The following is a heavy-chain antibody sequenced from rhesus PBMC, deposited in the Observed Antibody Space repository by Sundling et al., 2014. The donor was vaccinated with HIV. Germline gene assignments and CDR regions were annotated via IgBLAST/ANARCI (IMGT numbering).Heavy chain of an antibody. Sequence: QVYLQESGPGLVKPSETLPLTCAVSGASIRNNYWSWSRQAPGKGLEWIGRIDGDDGSTDYNPSLKSRVTISIDTSKNQFSLKLTSVTAADTAVYYCAREEWQLYVDYWGQGVLVTVSS. J-gene: IGHJ4*01. CDR3: AREEWQLYVDY. V-gene: IGHV4S2*01. D-gene: IGHD1-44*02. CDR1: GASIRNNY. CDR2: IDGDDGST.